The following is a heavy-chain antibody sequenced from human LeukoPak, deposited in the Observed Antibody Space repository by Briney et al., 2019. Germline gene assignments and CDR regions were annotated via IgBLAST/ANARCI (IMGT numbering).Heavy chain of an antibody. Sequence: PGGSLRLSCAASGFTFSSYWMSWVRQAPGKGLEWVANINEDGREKHYVGSVKGRFTISRDNAKNSLYLQMNSLRAEDTAVYYCARGTISVPGTGYWGQGTLVTVSS. J-gene: IGHJ4*02. V-gene: IGHV3-7*04. D-gene: IGHD6-19*01. CDR1: GFTFSSYW. CDR3: ARGTISVPGTGY. CDR2: INEDGREK.